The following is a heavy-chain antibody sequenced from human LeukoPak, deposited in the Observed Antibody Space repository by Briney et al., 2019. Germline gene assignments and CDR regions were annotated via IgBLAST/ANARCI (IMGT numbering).Heavy chain of an antibody. CDR2: MNPNSGKT. Sequence: ASVKVSCKASGYTFTGYHKHWVRQAPGQGLEWMGWMNPNSGKTGYAQKFQGRVTMTRNTSISTAYMELSSLRSEDTAVYYCARGAAGDYWGQGTLVTVSS. CDR1: GYTFTGYH. J-gene: IGHJ4*02. V-gene: IGHV1-8*02. D-gene: IGHD6-13*01. CDR3: ARGAAGDY.